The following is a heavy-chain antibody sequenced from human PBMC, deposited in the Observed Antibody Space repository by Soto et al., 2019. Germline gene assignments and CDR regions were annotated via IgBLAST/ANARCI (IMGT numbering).Heavy chain of an antibody. D-gene: IGHD3-22*01. CDR1: GGSISSGGYS. CDR2: IYHSGST. Sequence: QLQLQESGSGLVKPSQTLSLTCAVPGGSISSGGYSWSWIRQPPGKGLEWRGYIYHSGSTYYNQSLKSRVNIPVDRSHNQFSLKLSSVTAADTAVYYGARSNYYYDTAFDIWGQGKMVTVSS. CDR3: ARSNYYYDTAFDI. J-gene: IGHJ3*02. V-gene: IGHV4-30-2*01.